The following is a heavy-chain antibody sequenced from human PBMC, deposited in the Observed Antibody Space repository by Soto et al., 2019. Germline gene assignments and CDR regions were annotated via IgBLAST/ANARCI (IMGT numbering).Heavy chain of an antibody. V-gene: IGHV4-30-4*01. J-gene: IGHJ2*01. CDR3: ARVLLWFGELRYFDL. D-gene: IGHD3-10*01. CDR2: IYYSGST. Sequence: QVQLQESGPGLVKPSQTLSLTCTVSGGSISSGDYYWSWIRQPPGKGLQWIGYIYYSGSTYYNPSLTSRVTISLDMSKNQFPLKLSSVTAADTAVYYCARVLLWFGELRYFDLWGRGTLVTVSA. CDR1: GGSISSGDYY.